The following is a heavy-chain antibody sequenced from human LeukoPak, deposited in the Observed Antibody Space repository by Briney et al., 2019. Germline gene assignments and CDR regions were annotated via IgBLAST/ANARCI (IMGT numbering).Heavy chain of an antibody. Sequence: SETLSLTCTVSGASISSYYWSWIRQPPGKGLEWIGYIDNTESTNYNPSLKSRVTISVDKSKNHFSLKLSSVTAADTAVYYCARMTYDPHGVDVWGKGTTVTVSS. D-gene: IGHD5-12*01. V-gene: IGHV4-59*01. J-gene: IGHJ6*04. CDR1: GASISSYY. CDR2: IDNTEST. CDR3: ARMTYDPHGVDV.